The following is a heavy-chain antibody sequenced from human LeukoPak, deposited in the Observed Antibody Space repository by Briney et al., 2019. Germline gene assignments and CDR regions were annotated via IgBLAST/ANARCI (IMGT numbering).Heavy chain of an antibody. V-gene: IGHV3-21*01. Sequence: GGSLRLSCAASGFTFSGYSMVWVRQAPGKGLEWVSFISSSSDYTFYADSVKGRFTISRDNARNSLYLQMNSLRAEDTAVYYCARDPSSSWQSYYFDYWGQGTLVTVSS. CDR2: ISSSSDYT. J-gene: IGHJ4*02. CDR3: ARDPSSSWQSYYFDY. D-gene: IGHD6-13*01. CDR1: GFTFSGYS.